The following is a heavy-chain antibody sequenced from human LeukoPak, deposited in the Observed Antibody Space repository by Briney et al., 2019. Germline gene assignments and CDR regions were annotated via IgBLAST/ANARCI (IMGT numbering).Heavy chain of an antibody. J-gene: IGHJ4*02. CDR3: ARDDCGDTCYPGGY. CDR1: GYTFTKYV. D-gene: IGHD2-21*01. CDR2: INAGNGDT. V-gene: IGHV1-3*01. Sequence: ASVKVSCKASGYTFTKYVVHWVRQAPGQRPEWMGWINAGNGDTKYSQNFQDRVTITRDTSANTAYMELSSLTSENTALYYCARDDCGDTCYPGGYWGQGTLVTVSS.